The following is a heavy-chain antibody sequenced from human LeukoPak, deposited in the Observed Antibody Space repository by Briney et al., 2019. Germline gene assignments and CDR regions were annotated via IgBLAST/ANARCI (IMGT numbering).Heavy chain of an antibody. CDR3: ARAGYCSSTSCYTIHGYHYMDV. J-gene: IGHJ6*03. Sequence: GASVKVSCKASGYTFTSYGISWVRQAPGQGLEWMGWISAYNGNTNYAQKLQGRVTMTTDTSTSTAYMELRSLRSDDTAVYYCARAGYCSSTSCYTIHGYHYMDVWGKGTTVTVSS. D-gene: IGHD2-2*02. CDR1: GYTFTSYG. CDR2: ISAYNGNT. V-gene: IGHV1-18*01.